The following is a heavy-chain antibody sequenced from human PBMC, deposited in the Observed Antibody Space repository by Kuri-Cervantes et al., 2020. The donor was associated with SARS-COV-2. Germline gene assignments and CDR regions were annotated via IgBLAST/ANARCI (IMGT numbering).Heavy chain of an antibody. V-gene: IGHV1-18*01. D-gene: IGHD2-8*02. CDR3: ARVGCTGGVCLHYYYYYMDV. CDR1: GYTLTELS. CDR2: ISAYNGNT. J-gene: IGHJ6*03. Sequence: ASVKVSCKVSGYTLTELSMHWVRQAPGQGLEWMGWISAYNGNTNYAQKLQGRVTMTTDTSTSTAYMELRSLRSDDTAVYYCARVGCTGGVCLHYYYYYMDVWGKGTTVTVSS.